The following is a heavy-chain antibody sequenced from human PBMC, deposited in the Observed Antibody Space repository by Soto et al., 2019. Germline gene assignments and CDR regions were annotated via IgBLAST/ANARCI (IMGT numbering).Heavy chain of an antibody. V-gene: IGHV5-10-1*01. Sequence: GESLKISCTGFGYIFTTFWISWVRQMPGKGLEWMGRVDPRDSSVNYNPSFQGRVTISVDKSISTAYLQWGSLKASDTAMYYCARLFCSTSTCDSWFDPWGQGTLVTVSS. CDR2: VDPRDSSV. CDR3: ARLFCSTSTCDSWFDP. CDR1: GYIFTTFW. J-gene: IGHJ5*02. D-gene: IGHD2-2*01.